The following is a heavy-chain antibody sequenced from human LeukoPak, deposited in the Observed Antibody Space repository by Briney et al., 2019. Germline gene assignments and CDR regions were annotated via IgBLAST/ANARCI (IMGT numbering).Heavy chain of an antibody. J-gene: IGHJ4*02. CDR2: ISGSGGST. V-gene: IGHV3-23*01. Sequence: GGSLRLSCAASGFTLSSYGMSWVRQAPGKGLEWVSAISGSGGSTYYADSVKGRFTISRDNSKNTLYLQMNSLRAEDTAVYYCAKGPRVGAHYFDYWGQGTLVTVSS. CDR3: AKGPRVGAHYFDY. CDR1: GFTLSSYG. D-gene: IGHD1-26*01.